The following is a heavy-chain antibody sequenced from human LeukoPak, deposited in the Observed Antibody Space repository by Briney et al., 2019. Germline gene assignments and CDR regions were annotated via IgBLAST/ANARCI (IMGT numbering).Heavy chain of an antibody. CDR1: GYTFTSFD. D-gene: IGHD4-17*01. J-gene: IGHJ4*02. CDR2: MNPNSGNT. CDR3: ARGNKDYGDYARGLSDY. V-gene: IGHV1-8*01. Sequence: GASVKVSCKASGYTFTSFDINWVRQATGQGLEWMGWMNPNSGNTGYAQKFQGRVTMTRNTSITTAYMELSSLRSEDTAVHYCARGNKDYGDYARGLSDYWGQGTLVTVSS.